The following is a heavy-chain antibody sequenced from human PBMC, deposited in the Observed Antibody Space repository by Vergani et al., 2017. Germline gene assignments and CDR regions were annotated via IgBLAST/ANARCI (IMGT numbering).Heavy chain of an antibody. V-gene: IGHV3-7*01. CDR3: AKDLGSSTSSTFDY. D-gene: IGHD2-2*01. CDR2: IKQDGSEK. Sequence: EVQLVESGGGLVQPGGSLRLSCAASGFTFSSYWMSWVRQAPGKGLEWVANIKQDGSEKYYVDSVKGRFTISRDNAKNSLYLQMNSLRAEDTAVYYCAKDLGSSTSSTFDYWGQGTLVTVSS. CDR1: GFTFSSYW. J-gene: IGHJ4*02.